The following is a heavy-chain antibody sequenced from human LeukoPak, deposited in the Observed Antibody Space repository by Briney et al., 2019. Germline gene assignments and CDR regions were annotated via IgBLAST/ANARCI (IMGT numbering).Heavy chain of an antibody. CDR1: GGSISSYY. Sequence: SETLSLTCTVSGGSISSYYWGWIRQPPGKGLEGIGSIYHSGSTYYNPSLKSRVTISVDTSKNQFSLKLSSVTAADTAVYYCARLPPRSWRYYFDYWGQGTLVTVSS. V-gene: IGHV4-38-2*02. CDR2: IYHSGST. CDR3: ARLPPRSWRYYFDY. D-gene: IGHD3-3*01. J-gene: IGHJ4*02.